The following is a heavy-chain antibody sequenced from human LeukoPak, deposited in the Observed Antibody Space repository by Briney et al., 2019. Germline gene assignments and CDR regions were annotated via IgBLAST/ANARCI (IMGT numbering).Heavy chain of an antibody. CDR2: IYHTGTT. D-gene: IGHD2-8*01. J-gene: IGHJ4*02. Sequence: PSETLSLTCDVSGYSISSAYYWGWIRQPPGKGLEWIGSIYHTGTTYYNPSLKRRITISVETSKNQFSLRLSSVTAADTAVYYCARGVLYWGQGTLVTVSS. CDR1: GYSISSAYY. CDR3: ARGVLY. V-gene: IGHV4-38-2*01.